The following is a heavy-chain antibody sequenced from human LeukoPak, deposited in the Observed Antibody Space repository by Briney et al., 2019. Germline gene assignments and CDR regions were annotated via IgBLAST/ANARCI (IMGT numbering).Heavy chain of an antibody. CDR1: GYTFTSYY. V-gene: IGHV1-46*01. Sequence: ASVKVSCKASGYTFTSYYIHWVRQAPGQGLEWMGIINPSGGSTIYAQKFQGRVTMTRDMSTSTVYMELSSLRSEDTAVYHCARGYGQDYWGQGTLVTVSS. J-gene: IGHJ4*02. CDR2: INPSGGST. CDR3: ARGYGQDY. D-gene: IGHD3-10*01.